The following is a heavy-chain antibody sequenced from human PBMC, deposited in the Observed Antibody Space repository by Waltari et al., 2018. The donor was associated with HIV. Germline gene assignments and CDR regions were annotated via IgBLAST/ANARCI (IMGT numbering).Heavy chain of an antibody. J-gene: IGHJ4*01. Sequence: QVRLEEAGPGGVMASDTLSITCSVSGGPLTTYYLTWVRQSAGDHMQQPAGGGLQWIGRIYTSGTTNYNPSLSGRATLSVDTSKNQFSLTLSSVTPADTAIYFCARTPANYDFWNTYDGDYFDTWGQGLLVTVSS. CDR1: GGPLTTYY. V-gene: IGHV4-4*07. CDR3: ARTPANYDFWNTYDGDYFDT. D-gene: IGHD3-3*01. CDR2: IYTSGTT.